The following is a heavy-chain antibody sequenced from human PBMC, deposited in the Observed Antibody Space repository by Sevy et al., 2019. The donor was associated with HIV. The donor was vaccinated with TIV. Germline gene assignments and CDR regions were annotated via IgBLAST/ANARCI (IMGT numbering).Heavy chain of an antibody. Sequence: GGSLRLSCAASGFTFDDYVMHWVRQAPGKGLEWVSDISWNSGSIGYADSVKGRFTISRDNAKNSLYLQMNSLRAEDTALYYCAKAQKMGNYYYYGMDVWGQGTTVTVSS. V-gene: IGHV3-9*01. CDR3: AKAQKMGNYYYYGMDV. CDR2: ISWNSGSI. J-gene: IGHJ6*02. CDR1: GFTFDDYV. D-gene: IGHD7-27*01.